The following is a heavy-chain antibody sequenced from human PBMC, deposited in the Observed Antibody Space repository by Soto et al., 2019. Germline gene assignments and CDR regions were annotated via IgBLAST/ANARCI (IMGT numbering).Heavy chain of an antibody. CDR2: ISYDGNNK. D-gene: IGHD3-10*01. Sequence: QVQLVESGGGVVQPGRSLRLSCVASAFSFNSYAMHWVRQGPGKGLEWVAVISYDGNNKWYADSVKGRFTISRDKYENTLYLQMTSLRAEDTAVYYCAKNYYGAGSYLMMDDYWARERWSPSPQ. CDR3: AKNYYGAGSYLMMDDY. J-gene: IGHJ4*02. V-gene: IGHV3-30*18. CDR1: AFSFNSYA.